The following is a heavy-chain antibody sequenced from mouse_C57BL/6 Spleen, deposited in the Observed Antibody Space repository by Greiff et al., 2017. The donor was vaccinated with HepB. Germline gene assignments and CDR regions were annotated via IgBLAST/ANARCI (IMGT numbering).Heavy chain of an antibody. V-gene: IGHV1-82*01. CDR1: GYAFSSSW. J-gene: IGHJ1*03. CDR3: ARGGFDV. Sequence: VQLPQSGPELVKPGASVKISCKASGYAFSSSWMNWVKQRPGKGLEWIGRIYPGDGDTNYNGKFKGKATLTADKSSSTAYMQLRSLTSEDSAVYFCARGGFDVWGTGTTVTVSS. CDR2: IYPGDGDT.